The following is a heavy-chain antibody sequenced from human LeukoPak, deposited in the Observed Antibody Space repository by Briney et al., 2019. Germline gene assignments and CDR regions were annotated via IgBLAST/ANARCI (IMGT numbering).Heavy chain of an antibody. Sequence: ASVKVSCKASGYTFTSYDTNWVRQATGQGLEWMGWMNPNSGNTGYAQKFQGRVTMTRNTSISTAYMEPSSLRSEDTAVYYCAKLSGPTMVRGFSWFYPWGQGTLVTVSS. CDR2: MNPNSGNT. D-gene: IGHD3-10*01. CDR1: GYTFTSYD. V-gene: IGHV1-8*01. CDR3: AKLSGPTMVRGFSWFYP. J-gene: IGHJ5*02.